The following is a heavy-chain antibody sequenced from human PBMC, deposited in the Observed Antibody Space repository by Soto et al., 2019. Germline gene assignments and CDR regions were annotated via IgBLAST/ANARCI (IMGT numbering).Heavy chain of an antibody. J-gene: IGHJ6*02. Sequence: GASVKVSCKASGYTFTGYYMHWVRQAPGQGLEWMGWINPNSGGTNYAQKFQGWVTMTRDTSISTAYMELSRLRSDDTAVYYCARVPSYDSSGYYGMDVWGQGTTVTVSS. CDR1: GYTFTGYY. D-gene: IGHD3-22*01. CDR2: INPNSGGT. CDR3: ARVPSYDSSGYYGMDV. V-gene: IGHV1-2*04.